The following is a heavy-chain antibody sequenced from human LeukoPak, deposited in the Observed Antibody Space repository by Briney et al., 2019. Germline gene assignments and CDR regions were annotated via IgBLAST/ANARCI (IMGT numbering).Heavy chain of an antibody. CDR3: ASGAYSYYYMDV. CDR2: IYTSGST. CDR1: GGSISSYY. J-gene: IGHJ6*03. V-gene: IGHV4-4*07. Sequence: SETLSLTCTVSGGSISSYYWSWIRQPAGEGLEWIGRIYTSGSTNYNPSLKSRVTMSVDTSKNQFSLKLSSVTAADTAVYYCASGAYSYYYMDVWGKGTTVTISS. D-gene: IGHD1-26*01.